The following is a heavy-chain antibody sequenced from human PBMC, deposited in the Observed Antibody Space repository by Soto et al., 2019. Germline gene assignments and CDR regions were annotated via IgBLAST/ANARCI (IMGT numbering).Heavy chain of an antibody. CDR3: ASYANYNHF. V-gene: IGHV4-59*01. J-gene: IGHJ4*02. CDR1: GGSMSSYY. D-gene: IGHD4-4*01. Sequence: QEQLQESGPGLVKPSETLSLTCNVSGGSMSSYYWSWIRQPPGKGLEWIGYVYYSGSTNYNPSLKSRVTISVDTSKNQFSLKLSSVTAADTAVYYCASYANYNHFWGQGTLVTVSS. CDR2: VYYSGST.